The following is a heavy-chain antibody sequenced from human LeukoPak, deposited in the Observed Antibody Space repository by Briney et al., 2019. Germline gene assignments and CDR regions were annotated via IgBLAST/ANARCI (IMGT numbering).Heavy chain of an antibody. V-gene: IGHV1-69*04. D-gene: IGHD2-2*01. J-gene: IGHJ3*02. CDR2: IIPILGIA. CDR3: AHCSSTSCRDAFDI. CDR1: GGTFSSYA. Sequence: SVKVSCRASGGTFSSYAISWVRQAPGQGLEWMGRIIPILGIANYAQKFQGRVTITADKSTSTAYMELSSLRSEDTAVYYCAHCSSTSCRDAFDIWGQGTMVTVSS.